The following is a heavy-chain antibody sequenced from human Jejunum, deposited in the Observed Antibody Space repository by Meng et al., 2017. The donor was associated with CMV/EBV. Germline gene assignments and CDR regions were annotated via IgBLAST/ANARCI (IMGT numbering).Heavy chain of an antibody. CDR3: ARAPFNYYDSSGDPSDS. CDR2: IYYSGTT. D-gene: IGHD3-22*01. Sequence: TSNRFYWGWIRQSPGKGLEWIGNIYYSGTTYYNASLRSRVVISVDTSKNQFSLKLSSVTAADTAVYYCARAPFNYYDSSGDPSDSWGQGMLVTVSS. J-gene: IGHJ4*02. V-gene: IGHV4-39*07. CDR1: TSNRFY.